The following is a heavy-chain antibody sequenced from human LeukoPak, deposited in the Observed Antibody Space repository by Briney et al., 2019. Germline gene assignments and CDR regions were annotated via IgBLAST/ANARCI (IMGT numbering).Heavy chain of an antibody. Sequence: PGGSLRLSCAASGFTFSSYGMNWVRQATGKGLEWVSSISDTGGSTWHADSVKGRFTISRDNSKNTLYLQMNSLRAEDTAVYYCAKDGVLLWFGESYYFDYWGQGTLVTVSS. J-gene: IGHJ4*02. CDR3: AKDGVLLWFGESYYFDY. CDR2: ISDTGGST. V-gene: IGHV3-23*01. D-gene: IGHD3-10*01. CDR1: GFTFSSYG.